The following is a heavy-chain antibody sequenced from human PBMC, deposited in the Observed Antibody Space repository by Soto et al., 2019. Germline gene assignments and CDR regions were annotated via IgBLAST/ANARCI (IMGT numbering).Heavy chain of an antibody. CDR3: ARWNYASSGRRFDY. J-gene: IGHJ4*02. Sequence: QVQLQESGPGLVKPSETLSLTCTVSGGSVNSGSYYWTWIRQPPGKGLEWIGYIYYSGSTNYNPSLKSRVTISVATSKDQFSLKVSSVTAADTAVYYCARWNYASSGRRFDYWGQGTLVTVSS. CDR2: IYYSGST. CDR1: GGSVNSGSYY. D-gene: IGHD3-22*01. V-gene: IGHV4-61*01.